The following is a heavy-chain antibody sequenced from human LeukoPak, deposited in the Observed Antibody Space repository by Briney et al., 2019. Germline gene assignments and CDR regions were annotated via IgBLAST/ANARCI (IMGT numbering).Heavy chain of an antibody. V-gene: IGHV1-69*04. CDR2: IIPILGIA. J-gene: IGHJ4*02. CDR3: ARVLRFLEWFDY. D-gene: IGHD3-3*01. Sequence: SVKVSCEASGGTFSSYAISWVRQAPGQGLEWMGRIIPILGIANYAQKFQGRVTLTRNTSISTAYMELSSLRSEDTAVYYCARVLRFLEWFDYWGQGTLVTVSS. CDR1: GGTFSSYA.